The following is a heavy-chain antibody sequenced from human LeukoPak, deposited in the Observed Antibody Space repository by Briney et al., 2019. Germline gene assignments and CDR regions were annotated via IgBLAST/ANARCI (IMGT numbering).Heavy chain of an antibody. V-gene: IGHV4-34*01. Sequence: XETLSLTCAVYGGSFSGYYWSWIRQPPGKGLEWIGEINHSGSTNYNPSLKSRVTISVDTSKNQFSLKLSSVTAADTAVYYCARCYYYDSSGFCRFDYWGQGTLVTVSS. CDR1: GGSFSGYY. CDR2: INHSGST. CDR3: ARCYYYDSSGFCRFDY. J-gene: IGHJ4*02. D-gene: IGHD3-22*01.